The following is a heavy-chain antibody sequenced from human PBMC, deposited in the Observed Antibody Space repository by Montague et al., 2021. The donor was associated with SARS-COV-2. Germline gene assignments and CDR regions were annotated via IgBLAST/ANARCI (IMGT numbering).Heavy chain of an antibody. CDR3: LNYHGSGSYGDF. CDR1: GFTFSSYA. D-gene: IGHD3-10*01. V-gene: IGHV3-23*01. CDR2: ISGSGGNT. Sequence: SLRISCAASGFTFSSYAMSWVRQAPGKGLEWVSGISGSGGNTYYADSVKGRFTISRDNSKNTLYLQMNSLRAEDTAVYFCLNYHGSGSYGDFWGQGTLVTVSP. J-gene: IGHJ4*02.